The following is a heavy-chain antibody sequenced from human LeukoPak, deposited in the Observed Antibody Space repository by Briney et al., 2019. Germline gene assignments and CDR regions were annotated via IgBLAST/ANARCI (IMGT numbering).Heavy chain of an antibody. CDR3: AKASVVTGGFDY. CDR2: ISYDGSNK. J-gene: IGHJ4*02. V-gene: IGHV3-30*18. D-gene: IGHD2-15*01. CDR1: GFTFSSYG. Sequence: GGSPRLSCAASGFTFSSYGMHWVRQAPGKGLEWVAVISYDGSNKYYADSVKGRFTISRDNSKNTLYLQMNSLRAGDTAVYYCAKASVVTGGFDYWGQGTLVTVSS.